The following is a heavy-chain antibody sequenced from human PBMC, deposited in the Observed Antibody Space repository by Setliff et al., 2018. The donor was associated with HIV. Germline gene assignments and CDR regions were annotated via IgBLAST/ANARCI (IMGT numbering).Heavy chain of an antibody. CDR1: GYTFTNYD. CDR3: ATARRDYYDRGRRSHYYIDV. D-gene: IGHD3-22*01. Sequence: ASVKVSCKPSGYTFTNYDINWVRQAAGQGLEWMGWMNPDSRNTGYAQRFEGSVTMTWDTSISTAYMELSNLKSEDTAVYYCATARRDYYDRGRRSHYYIDVWGKGTTVTVSS. V-gene: IGHV1-8*02. CDR2: MNPDSRNT. J-gene: IGHJ6*03.